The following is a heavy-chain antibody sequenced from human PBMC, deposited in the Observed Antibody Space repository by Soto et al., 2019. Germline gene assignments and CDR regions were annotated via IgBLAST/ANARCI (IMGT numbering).Heavy chain of an antibody. D-gene: IGHD3-16*01. CDR1: GGTFSSYA. Sequence: QVQLVQSGAEVKKPGSSVKVSCKASGGTFSSYAISWVRQAPGQGLEWMGGIIPIFGTANYAQKFQGRVKITGEKSKGQDLMGLSSLGSGGQAVYYCAIVCNRGGGSFDYWGQGTLVTVSS. J-gene: IGHJ4*02. CDR2: IIPIFGTA. V-gene: IGHV1-69*06. CDR3: AIVCNRGGGSFDY.